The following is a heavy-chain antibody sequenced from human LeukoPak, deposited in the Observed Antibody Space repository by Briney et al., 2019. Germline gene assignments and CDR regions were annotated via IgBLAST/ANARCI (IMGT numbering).Heavy chain of an antibody. CDR3: ARDPGGYSYGRFDY. D-gene: IGHD5-18*01. J-gene: IGHJ4*02. V-gene: IGHV3-21*01. CDR1: GFTFISYS. Sequence: KPGGSLRLSCAASGFTFISYSMNWVRQAPGKGLEGVSSISSSSSYIYYPDSVKGPFPIPGDNAKDSLYLQMNSLRDEDTAVYYCARDPGGYSYGRFDYWGQGTLVTVSS. CDR2: ISSSSSYI.